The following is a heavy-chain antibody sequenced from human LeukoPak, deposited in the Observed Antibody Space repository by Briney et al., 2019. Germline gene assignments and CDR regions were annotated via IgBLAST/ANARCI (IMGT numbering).Heavy chain of an antibody. CDR3: ARPTVDYWGGSDY. V-gene: IGHV4-34*01. D-gene: IGHD4-23*01. CDR1: GGSFSGYY. CDR2: IYYSGST. Sequence: SETLSLTCAVYGGSFSGYYWGWIRQPPGKGLEWIGSIYYSGSTDYNPSLRSRVTISVDTSKNQFSLKLSSVTAADTAVYYCARPTVDYWGGSDYWGQGTLVTVSS. J-gene: IGHJ4*02.